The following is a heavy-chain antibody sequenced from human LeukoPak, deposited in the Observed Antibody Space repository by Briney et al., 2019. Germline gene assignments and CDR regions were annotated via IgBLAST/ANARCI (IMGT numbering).Heavy chain of an antibody. CDR2: ISFDGANT. CDR3: AKDRRGALGTSGCFDH. CDR1: GFTFSSYA. V-gene: IGHV3-30-3*01. J-gene: IGHJ4*02. D-gene: IGHD2-2*01. Sequence: GGSLRLSCAVSGFTFSSYAMHWVRQAPGKGLEWVAIISFDGANTYYADSVKGRFTISRDNSKNTLYLQMNSLRSGDTSVYYCAKDRRGALGTSGCFDHWGQGTLVTVSS.